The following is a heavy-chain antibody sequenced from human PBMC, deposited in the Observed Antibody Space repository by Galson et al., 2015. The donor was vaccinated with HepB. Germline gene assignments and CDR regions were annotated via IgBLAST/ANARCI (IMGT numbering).Heavy chain of an antibody. CDR3: AVVVTAISGGGWFDP. CDR1: GGSISSSSYY. J-gene: IGHJ5*02. V-gene: IGHV4-39*01. CDR2: IYYSGST. Sequence: TLSLTCTVSGGSISSSSYYWGWIRQPPGKGLEWIGSIYYSGSTYYNPSLKSRVTISVDTSKNQFSLKLSSVTAADTAVYYCAVVVTAISGGGWFDPWGQGTLVTVSS. D-gene: IGHD2-21*02.